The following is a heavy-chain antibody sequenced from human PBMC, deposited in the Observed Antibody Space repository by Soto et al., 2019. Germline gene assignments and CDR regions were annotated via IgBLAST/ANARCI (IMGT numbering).Heavy chain of an antibody. CDR1: GYTFTNYG. Sequence: ASVNVSCKSSGYTFTNYGSSWVRQAPGQGLEWMGWINTYNGNTNHAQKLQGRVAMTTDTSTSTAYMELRSLRSDDTDVYYCARGVGSGTYYNQYNWFDPWGQGTLVTVSS. V-gene: IGHV1-18*01. D-gene: IGHD3-10*01. CDR3: ARGVGSGTYYNQYNWFDP. CDR2: INTYNGNT. J-gene: IGHJ5*02.